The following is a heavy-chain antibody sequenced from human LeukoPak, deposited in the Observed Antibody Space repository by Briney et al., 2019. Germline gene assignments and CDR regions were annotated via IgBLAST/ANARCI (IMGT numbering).Heavy chain of an antibody. CDR3: AREGRTGTTGEIN. V-gene: IGHV1-69*13. D-gene: IGHD1-1*01. Sequence: ASVKVSCKASGGTFSNYAISWVRQAPGQGLEWMGGIIPIFGTANYAQKFQGRVTITADESTSTAYMELSSLRSEDTAVYYCAREGRTGTTGEINWGQGTLVTVSS. J-gene: IGHJ4*02. CDR1: GGTFSNYA. CDR2: IIPIFGTA.